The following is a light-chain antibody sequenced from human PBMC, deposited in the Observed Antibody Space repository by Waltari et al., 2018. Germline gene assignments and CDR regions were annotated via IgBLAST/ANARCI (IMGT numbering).Light chain of an antibody. V-gene: IGKV3-11*01. Sequence: EIVLTQSPAALSLSLGERATLSCRASQTICTYLAWYQQKPGQAPRLLIYDASNRAAGIPARFSGSGSGTDFTLTINSLEPEDFAVYYCQQRSNWPLTFGGGTKVEIK. CDR3: QQRSNWPLT. J-gene: IGKJ4*01. CDR1: QTICTY. CDR2: DAS.